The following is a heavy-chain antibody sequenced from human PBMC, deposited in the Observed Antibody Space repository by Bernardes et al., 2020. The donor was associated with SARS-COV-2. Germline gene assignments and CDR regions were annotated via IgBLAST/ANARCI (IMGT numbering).Heavy chain of an antibody. Sequence: ASVKVSCKVSGSTLSVLSMHWVRQVPGKGLEWMGGPDPVYGEKIYAQKFQGRVTLTEDTSTDTAYMELSNLRSEDTAVYSCAKWWSSDYCAFDIWGQGTTVTVSS. D-gene: IGHD3-22*01. CDR2: PDPVYGEK. CDR1: GSTLSVLS. J-gene: IGHJ3*02. V-gene: IGHV1-24*01. CDR3: AKWWSSDYCAFDI.